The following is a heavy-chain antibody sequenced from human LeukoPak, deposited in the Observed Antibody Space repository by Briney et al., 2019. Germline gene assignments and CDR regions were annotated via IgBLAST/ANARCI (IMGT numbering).Heavy chain of an antibody. CDR3: AKDPYTYYYDSSGYTFDY. D-gene: IGHD3-22*01. J-gene: IGHJ4*02. V-gene: IGHV3-30*02. CDR1: GFTFSSYG. CDR2: IRYDGSNK. Sequence: GGSLRLSCAASGFTFSSYGMHWVRQAPGKGLEWVAFIRYDGSNKYYADSVEGRFTISRDNSKNALYLQMNSLRAEDTAVYYCAKDPYTYYYDSSGYTFDYWGQGTLVTVSS.